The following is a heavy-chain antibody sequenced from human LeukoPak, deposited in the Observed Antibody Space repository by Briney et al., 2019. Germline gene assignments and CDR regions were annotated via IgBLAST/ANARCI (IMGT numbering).Heavy chain of an antibody. CDR2: IWYDGSNK. CDR3: ARRNILTGALDY. CDR1: GFTFSSYG. J-gene: IGHJ4*02. V-gene: IGHV3-33*01. Sequence: GRSLRLSCAASGFTFSSYGMHWVRQAPGKGLEWVAVIWYDGSNKYYADSVKGRFTISRDNSKNTLYLQMNSLRAEDTAVYYCARRNILTGALDYWGQGTLVTVSS. D-gene: IGHD3-9*01.